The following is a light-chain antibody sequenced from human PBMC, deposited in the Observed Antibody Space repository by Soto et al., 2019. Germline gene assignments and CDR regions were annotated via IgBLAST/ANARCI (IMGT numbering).Light chain of an antibody. Sequence: AIPLTQSPSFLSASLGGTGTIACLARQGISSYLAWYQQKPGKAPKLLIYAASTLQSGVPSRFSGSGSGTDFTLTISCLQSEDFATYYCQQYYSYPGTFGQGTKVDNK. V-gene: IGKV1-8*01. J-gene: IGKJ1*01. CDR2: AAS. CDR1: QGISSY. CDR3: QQYYSYPGT.